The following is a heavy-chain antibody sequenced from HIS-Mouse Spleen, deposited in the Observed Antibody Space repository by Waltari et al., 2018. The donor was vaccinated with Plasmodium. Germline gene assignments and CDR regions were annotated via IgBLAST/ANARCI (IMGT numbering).Heavy chain of an antibody. D-gene: IGHD1-7*01. CDR2: IDYSGST. J-gene: IGHJ4*02. V-gene: IGHV4-39*07. Sequence: QLQLQESGPGLVKPSETLSLTCTVSGGSISSSSYYWGWIRQPPGKGLEWIGSIDYSGSTYYNRSLKSRVTRSVDTSKNQFSRKLSSVTAADTAVYYCARDRITGTSYFDYWGQGTLVTVSS. CDR1: GGSISSSSYY. CDR3: ARDRITGTSYFDY.